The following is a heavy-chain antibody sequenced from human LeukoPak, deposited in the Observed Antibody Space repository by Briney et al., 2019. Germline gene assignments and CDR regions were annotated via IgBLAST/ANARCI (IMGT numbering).Heavy chain of an antibody. Sequence: SETLSLTCAVSGGSISSSSYYWGWIRQPPGKGLEWIGSIYYSGSTYYNPSLKSRVTISVDTSKNQFSLKLSSVTAADTAVYYCARGVTTGAFDIWGQGTMVTVSS. J-gene: IGHJ3*02. V-gene: IGHV4-39*07. CDR1: GGSISSSSYY. D-gene: IGHD4-17*01. CDR3: ARGVTTGAFDI. CDR2: IYYSGST.